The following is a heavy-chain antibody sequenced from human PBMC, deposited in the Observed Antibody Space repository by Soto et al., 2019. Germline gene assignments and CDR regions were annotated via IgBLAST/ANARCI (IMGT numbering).Heavy chain of an antibody. CDR3: ARHRGGASSQRYLDY. CDR2: IYYSGTT. CDR1: GGSISSNDYY. D-gene: IGHD1-26*01. Sequence: ASETLSLTCTVSGGSISSNDYYWDWIRQSPGKGLEWIGSIYYSGTTYYNPSLESRVSMSVDTSRNQFSLKLSSVTAADTAVYFCARHRGGASSQRYLDYWGQGTQVTVSS. V-gene: IGHV4-39*01. J-gene: IGHJ4*02.